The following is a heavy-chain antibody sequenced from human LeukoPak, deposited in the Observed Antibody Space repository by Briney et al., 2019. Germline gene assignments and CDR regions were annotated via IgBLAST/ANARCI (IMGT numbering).Heavy chain of an antibody. D-gene: IGHD2-2*01. CDR3: ARVVPAAVDAFDI. CDR2: IYPGDSDT. V-gene: IGHV5-51*01. Sequence: GESLKISCKGSGYSFTSYWIGWVRQMPGKGLEWMGIIYPGDSDTRYSPSFQGQVTISADKSISTAYLQLSSLKASDTAMYYCARVVPAAVDAFDIWGQGTMVTVSS. CDR1: GYSFTSYW. J-gene: IGHJ3*02.